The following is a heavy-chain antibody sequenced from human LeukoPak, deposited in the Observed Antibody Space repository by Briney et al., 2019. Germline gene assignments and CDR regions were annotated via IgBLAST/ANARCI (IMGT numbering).Heavy chain of an antibody. CDR2: INTNTGNP. CDR3: ARDPGGIVGATAFNY. CDR1: GYTFTSYG. Sequence: ASVKVSCKASGYTFTSYGISWVRQAPGQGLEWMGWINTNTGNPTYAQGFTGRFVFSLDTSVSTAYLQISSLKAEDTAVYYCARDPGGIVGATAFNYWGQGTLVTVSS. J-gene: IGHJ4*02. D-gene: IGHD1-26*01. V-gene: IGHV7-4-1*02.